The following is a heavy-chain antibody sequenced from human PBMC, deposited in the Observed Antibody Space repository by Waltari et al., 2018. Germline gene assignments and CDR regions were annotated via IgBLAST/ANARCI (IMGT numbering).Heavy chain of an antibody. V-gene: IGHV4-39*01. CDR1: GVSISTNNYY. J-gene: IGHJ4*02. Sequence: QLQLQESGPGLVKPSETLSLTCTVSGVSISTNNYYWGWIRQPPGKGREWIGTIKYSGYPYYTPSLKGRVCISVDTSKTGISLKLRSATAADTAVYYCASRARRTSDMEVADFYDHWGQGTLVTVSS. CDR3: ASRARRTSDMEVADFYDH. D-gene: IGHD2-2*01. CDR2: IKYSGYP.